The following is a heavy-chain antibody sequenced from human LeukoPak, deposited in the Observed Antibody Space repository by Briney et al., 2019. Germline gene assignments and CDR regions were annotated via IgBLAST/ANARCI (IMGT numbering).Heavy chain of an antibody. CDR2: TSSNGGST. Sequence: PGGSLRLSCSASGFTFSSYAMHWVRQAPGKGLEYVSATSSNGGSTYYADSVKGRFTISRDNSKNTLYLQMSSLRAEDTAVYYCVKDLFGGYCSGGSCYRYDYRGQGTLVTVSS. CDR3: VKDLFGGYCSGGSCYRYDY. J-gene: IGHJ4*02. CDR1: GFTFSSYA. D-gene: IGHD2-15*01. V-gene: IGHV3-64D*09.